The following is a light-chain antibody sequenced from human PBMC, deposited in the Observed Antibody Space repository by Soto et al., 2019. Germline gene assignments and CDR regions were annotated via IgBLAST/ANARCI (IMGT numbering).Light chain of an antibody. J-gene: IGLJ3*02. CDR1: PSNIGAGFD. CDR3: QSYDTSLSGAWV. CDR2: GTT. Sequence: QSVLTQPPSVSGAPGQRITISCTGSPSNIGAGFDVHWYQQFPGTAPKLLIYGTTSRPSGVPDRFSGSQSGTSASLAITGLQAGDEADYYCQSYDTSLSGAWVFGGGTQLTVL. V-gene: IGLV1-40*01.